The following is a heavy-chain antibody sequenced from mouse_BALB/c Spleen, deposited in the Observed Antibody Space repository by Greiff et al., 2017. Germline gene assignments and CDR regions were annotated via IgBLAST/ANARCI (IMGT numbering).Heavy chain of an antibody. J-gene: IGHJ4*01. CDR2: ISNGGGST. CDR3: ARLSEAMDY. Sequence: EVKLVESGGGLVQPGGSRKLSCAASGFTFSSFGMHWVRQAPEKGLEWVAYISNGGGSTYYPDTVKGRFTISRDNAKNTLYLQMSSLKSEDTAMYYCARLSEAMDYWGQGTSVTVSS. CDR1: GFTFSSFG. V-gene: IGHV5-12-2*01.